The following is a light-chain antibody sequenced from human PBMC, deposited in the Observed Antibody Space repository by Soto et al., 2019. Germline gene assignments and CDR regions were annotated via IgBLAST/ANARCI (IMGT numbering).Light chain of an antibody. CDR3: AAWEDSLSGWV. Sequence: QSVLTQPPSASGTPGQRVTISCSGSSSNIGSNYVYWYQQLPGTAPKLLIYRNNQRPSGVPDRFSGSKSGTSASLAISGLRSEDEADYYCAAWEDSLSGWVFGGGTQVTVL. V-gene: IGLV1-47*01. J-gene: IGLJ3*02. CDR2: RNN. CDR1: SSNIGSNY.